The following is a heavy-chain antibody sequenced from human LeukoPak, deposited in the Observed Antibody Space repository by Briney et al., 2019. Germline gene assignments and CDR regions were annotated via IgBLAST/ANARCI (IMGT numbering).Heavy chain of an antibody. CDR3: ARGGDTCSDTGCFKNWFDP. V-gene: IGHV1-8*01. Sequence: ASVKVSCRASGYTFSSHDINWVRQAPGQGLEWMGWMNPKSGNTGSAQRFQGRVTMTRDTSTGTAYMELTSLTPEDTAIYYCARGGDTCSDTGCFKNWFDPWGQGTLVTVSS. CDR2: MNPKSGNT. J-gene: IGHJ5*02. D-gene: IGHD2-2*01. CDR1: GYTFSSHD.